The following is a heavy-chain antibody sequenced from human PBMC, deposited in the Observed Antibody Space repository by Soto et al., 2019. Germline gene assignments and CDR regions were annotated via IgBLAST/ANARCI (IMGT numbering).Heavy chain of an antibody. CDR2: ISSSSSTI. J-gene: IGHJ4*02. CDR1: GFTFSSYS. D-gene: IGHD3-22*01. V-gene: IGHV3-48*02. Sequence: EMQLVESGGGLVQPGGSLRLSCTASGFTFSSYSMNWVRQAPGKGLEWVSYISSSSSTIYYADSVKGRFTISRDNAKNSLYLQMNSLRDEDTAVYYCARDFSGYYYDSSGYYYTYWGQGTLVTVSS. CDR3: ARDFSGYYYDSSGYYYTY.